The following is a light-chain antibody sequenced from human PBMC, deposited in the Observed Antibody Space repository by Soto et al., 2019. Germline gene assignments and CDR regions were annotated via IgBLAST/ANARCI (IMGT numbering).Light chain of an antibody. J-gene: IGLJ2*01. CDR1: TGAVTSGHY. CDR3: LLSYSGALVV. CDR2: DTS. Sequence: QAVVTQEPTLTVSPGGTVTLTCDSSTGAVTSGHYPYGFQQKPGQAPRTLIYDTSNKHSWTPARFSGSLLGGKAALSLSGAQPEDEAEYYCLLSYSGALVVFGGGTKLTVL. V-gene: IGLV7-46*01.